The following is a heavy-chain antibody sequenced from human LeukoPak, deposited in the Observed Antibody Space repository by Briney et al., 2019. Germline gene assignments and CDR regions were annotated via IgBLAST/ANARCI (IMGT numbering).Heavy chain of an antibody. CDR3: ARFADYYYMDV. CDR1: GFTFSNYW. V-gene: IGHV3-7*01. J-gene: IGHJ6*03. Sequence: PGGSLRLSCAATGFTFSNYWMSWVRQAPGKGLEWVANIKQDGSEKYYVDSVKGRFTISRDNAKNSLYLQINSLRAEDTAVYYCARFADYYYMDVWGKGTTVTVSS. CDR2: IKQDGSEK.